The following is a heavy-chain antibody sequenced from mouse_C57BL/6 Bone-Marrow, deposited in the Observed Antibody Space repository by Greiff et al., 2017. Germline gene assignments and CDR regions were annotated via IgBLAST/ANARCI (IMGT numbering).Heavy chain of an antibody. J-gene: IGHJ4*01. CDR2: IHPRSGNT. V-gene: IGHV1-81*01. CDR3: ARLAMDY. Sequence: VQLQQSGAELARPGASVKLSCKASGYTFTSYGISWVKQRTGQGLEWIGEIHPRSGNTYYNEKFKGKATLTADKSSSTAYMELRSLTSEDSAVYFCARLAMDYWGQGTSVTVSS. CDR1: GYTFTSYG.